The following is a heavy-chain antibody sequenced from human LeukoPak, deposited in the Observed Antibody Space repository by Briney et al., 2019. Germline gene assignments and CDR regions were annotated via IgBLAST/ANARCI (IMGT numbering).Heavy chain of an antibody. V-gene: IGHV3-30*18. Sequence: GGSLRLSCAASGFTFSSYGMHWVRQAPGKGLEWVAVISYDGSNRYYADSVKGRFTISRDTSKNTLYLQMNSLRAEDTAIYYCAKENWYLYNNNWYKTWFDPWGQGTLVTVSS. CDR1: GFTFSSYG. D-gene: IGHD6-13*01. J-gene: IGHJ5*02. CDR3: AKENWYLYNNNWYKTWFDP. CDR2: ISYDGSNR.